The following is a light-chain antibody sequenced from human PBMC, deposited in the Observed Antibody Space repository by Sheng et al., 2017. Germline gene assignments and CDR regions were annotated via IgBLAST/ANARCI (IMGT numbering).Light chain of an antibody. CDR2: KIS. Sequence: EIVMTQTPLSSPVTLGQPASISCSSSQSLVHNDGYTYLSWVQQRPGQPPRLLIYKISKRFSGVPDRFSGSGAGTDFTLKISRVEAEDVGVYFCLQASQYPYTFGQGTKLEIK. CDR1: QSLVHNDGYTY. J-gene: IGKJ2*01. V-gene: IGKV2-24*01. CDR3: LQASQYPYT.